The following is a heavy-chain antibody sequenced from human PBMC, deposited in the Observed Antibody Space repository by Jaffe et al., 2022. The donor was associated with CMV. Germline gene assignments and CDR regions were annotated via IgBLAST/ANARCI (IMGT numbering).Heavy chain of an antibody. CDR2: IHLDGGEK. J-gene: IGHJ2*01. CDR3: ARGRRYFDL. CDR1: GFTFSNYW. V-gene: IGHV3-7*01. Sequence: EVQLVESGGGLVQPGGSLRLSCAASGFTFSNYWMSWVRQAPGKGPEWVANIHLDGGEKYYVDSVKGRFTISRDNAKNSLFLQMSSLRVEDTTVYYCARGRRYFDLWGRGTQVTVSS.